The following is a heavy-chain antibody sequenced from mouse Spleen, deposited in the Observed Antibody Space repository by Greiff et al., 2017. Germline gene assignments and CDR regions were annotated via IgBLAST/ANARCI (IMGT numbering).Heavy chain of an antibody. Sequence: VKLMETGPGLVAPSQSLSITCTVSGFSLTSYGVHWVRQPPGKGLEWLVVIWSDGSTNYNSALKSRLSISKDNSKSQVFLKMNSLQTDDTAMYYCARHGSTMTLYYYAMDYWGQGTSVTVSS. CDR3: ARHGSTMTLYYYAMDY. J-gene: IGHJ4*01. CDR1: GFSLTSYG. D-gene: IGHD2-4*01. V-gene: IGHV2-6-1*01. CDR2: IWSDGST.